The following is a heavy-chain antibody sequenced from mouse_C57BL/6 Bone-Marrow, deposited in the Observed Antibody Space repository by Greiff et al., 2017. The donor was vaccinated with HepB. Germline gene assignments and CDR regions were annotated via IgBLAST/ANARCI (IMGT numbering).Heavy chain of an antibody. CDR1: GFTFSSYA. D-gene: IGHD2-3*01. CDR3: GRKNGYYVDWYFDV. CDR2: ISDGGSYT. J-gene: IGHJ1*01. V-gene: IGHV5-4*01. Sequence: EVQLQQSGGGLVKPGGSLKLSCAASGFTFSSYAMSWVRQTPEKRLEWVATISDGGSYTYYPDNVKGRFTISRDNAKNNLYLQMSHLKSEDTAMYYCGRKNGYYVDWYFDVWGAGTTVTVSS.